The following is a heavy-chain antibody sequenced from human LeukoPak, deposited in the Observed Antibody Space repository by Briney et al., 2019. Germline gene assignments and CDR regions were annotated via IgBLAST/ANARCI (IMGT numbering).Heavy chain of an antibody. CDR3: ARPRTYYDSWSGYPPFDY. D-gene: IGHD3-3*01. CDR1: GGTFSSYA. CDR2: IIPIFGTA. J-gene: IGHJ4*02. Sequence: SVKVSCKASGGTFSSYAIHWVRQAPGQGLEWMGGIIPIFGTANYAQKFQGRLTITADESTSTAFMELSSLRSEDTAVYYCARPRTYYDSWSGYPPFDYWGQGSLVTVSS. V-gene: IGHV1-69*13.